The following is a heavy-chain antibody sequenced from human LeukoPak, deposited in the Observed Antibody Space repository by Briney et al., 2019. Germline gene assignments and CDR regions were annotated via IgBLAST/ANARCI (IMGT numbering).Heavy chain of an antibody. CDR1: GFIFNSYS. CDR2: ISHTGTPT. CDR3: AKDRGYCSGGSCYRYFDY. D-gene: IGHD2-15*01. V-gene: IGHV3-48*02. J-gene: IGHJ4*02. Sequence: PGGSLRLSCAASGFIFNSYSMNWVCQAPGKGLEWVSYISHTGTPTHYADSVKGRFTISRDDAKNSLYLQMNSLRDEDTAVYYCAKDRGYCSGGSCYRYFDYWGQGTLVTVSS.